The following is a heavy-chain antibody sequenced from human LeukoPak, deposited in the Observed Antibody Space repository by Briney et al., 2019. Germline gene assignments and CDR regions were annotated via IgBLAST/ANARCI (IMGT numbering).Heavy chain of an antibody. D-gene: IGHD3-3*01. V-gene: IGHV3-23*01. CDR2: LGGSDDRT. J-gene: IGHJ4*02. CDR1: GFTLSNNA. Sequence: GGSLRLSCVASGFTLSNNAMAWVRQAPGKGLEWVSALGGSDDRTDYADSVQGRFTISRDNSKNTLYLQMNSLRAEDTAVYYCAKGHLRFLEWSFFDYWGQGTLVTVSS. CDR3: AKGHLRFLEWSFFDY.